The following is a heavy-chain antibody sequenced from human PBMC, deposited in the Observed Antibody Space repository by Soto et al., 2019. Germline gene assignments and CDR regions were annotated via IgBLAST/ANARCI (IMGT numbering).Heavy chain of an antibody. CDR3: ACDPGISAGEMDL. Sequence: EVQLVESGGGLIQPGGSLRLSCAASGFSFNSYAMNWVRQAPGKGLEWISYISSSSSRIYYADSVKGRFTLSRDNAKNTLYLQMNSLRAEDTAVYYCACDPGISAGEMDLWGQGTLVTVSS. CDR2: ISSSSSRI. J-gene: IGHJ1*01. CDR1: GFSFNSYA. D-gene: IGHD6-25*01. V-gene: IGHV3-48*04.